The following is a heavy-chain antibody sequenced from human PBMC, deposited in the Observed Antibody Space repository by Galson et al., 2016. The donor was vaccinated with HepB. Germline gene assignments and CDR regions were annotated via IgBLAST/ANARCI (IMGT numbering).Heavy chain of an antibody. CDR2: IYHSGST. Sequence: LRLSCAASGFTFSSYWMNWVRQAPGKGLEWIGYIYHSGSTNYNPSLKSRVTISIDTSKNQFSLKLSSVTAADTAVYYCASGSIAAETDYWGQGTLVTVSS. D-gene: IGHD6-13*01. J-gene: IGHJ4*02. V-gene: IGHV4-59*12. CDR3: ASGSIAAETDY. CDR1: GFTFSSYW.